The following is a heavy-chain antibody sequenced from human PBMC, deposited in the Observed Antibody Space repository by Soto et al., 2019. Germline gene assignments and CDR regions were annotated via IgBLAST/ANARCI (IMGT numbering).Heavy chain of an antibody. CDR2: IYHSGST. CDR1: SGSISSSNW. D-gene: IGHD6-6*01. CDR3: ARTYSSSSKASYYYYYMDV. Sequence: SETLSLTCAVSSGSISSSNWWSWVRQPPGKGLEWIGEIYHSGSTNYNPSLKSRVTIPVDKSKNQFSLKLSSVTAADTAVYYCARTYSSSSKASYYYYYMDVWGKGTTVTVSS. V-gene: IGHV4-4*02. J-gene: IGHJ6*03.